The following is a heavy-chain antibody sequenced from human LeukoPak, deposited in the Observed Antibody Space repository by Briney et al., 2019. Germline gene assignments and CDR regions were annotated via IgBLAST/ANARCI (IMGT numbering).Heavy chain of an antibody. V-gene: IGHV3-21*01. CDR1: GFTFSSYS. CDR2: ISSSSSYI. Sequence: GGSLRLSCAASGFTFSSYSMNWVRQAPGKGLEWVSSISSSSSYIYYADSVKGRFTISRDNAKNSLYLQMNSLRAEDTAVYYCARDLGKGVVPFNWFDPWGQGTLVTASS. J-gene: IGHJ5*02. CDR3: ARDLGKGVVPFNWFDP. D-gene: IGHD2-2*01.